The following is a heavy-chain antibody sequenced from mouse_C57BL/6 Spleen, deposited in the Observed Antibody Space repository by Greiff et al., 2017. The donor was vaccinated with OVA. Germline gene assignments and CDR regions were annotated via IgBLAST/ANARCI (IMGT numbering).Heavy chain of an antibody. CDR1: GYTFTDYY. J-gene: IGHJ1*03. D-gene: IGHD1-1*01. CDR2: INPNNGGT. CDR3: ALHYYGSRIHWYFDV. Sequence: EVQLQQSGPELVKPGASVKISCKASGYTFTDYYMNWVKQSHGKSLEWIGDINPNNGGTSYNQKFKGKATLTVDKSSSTAYMELRSLTSEDSAVYYCALHYYGSRIHWYFDVWGTGTTVTVSS. V-gene: IGHV1-26*01.